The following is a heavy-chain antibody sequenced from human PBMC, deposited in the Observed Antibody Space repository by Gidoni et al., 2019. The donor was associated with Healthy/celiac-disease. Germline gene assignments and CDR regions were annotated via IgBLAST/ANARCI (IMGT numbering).Heavy chain of an antibody. D-gene: IGHD2-15*01. V-gene: IGHV1-69*01. CDR2: IIPIFGTA. CDR3: ASGRGFRGPPRWYFDL. J-gene: IGHJ2*01. CDR1: AATFSSYA. Sequence: QVPLVQSGAEVKTPGSSVKVSCKASAATFSSYAISWVRQAPGQGLEWMGGIIPIFGTANYAQKFQGRVTITADESTSTAYMELSSLRSEDTAVYYCASGRGFRGPPRWYFDLWGRGTLVTVSS.